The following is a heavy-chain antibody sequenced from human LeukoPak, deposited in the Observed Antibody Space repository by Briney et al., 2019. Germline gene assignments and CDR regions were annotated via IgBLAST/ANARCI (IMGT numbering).Heavy chain of an antibody. CDR1: GFTFSSYR. J-gene: IGHJ6*03. Sequence: GGSLRLSCAASGFTFSSYRMSWVRQAPGKGLEWVSAISGSGGSTYYADSVKGRFTISRDNSKNTLYLQMNSLRAEDTAVYYCAKNTYPSDYYYYYYMDVWGKGTTVTISS. D-gene: IGHD1-26*01. CDR3: AKNTYPSDYYYYYYMDV. V-gene: IGHV3-23*01. CDR2: ISGSGGST.